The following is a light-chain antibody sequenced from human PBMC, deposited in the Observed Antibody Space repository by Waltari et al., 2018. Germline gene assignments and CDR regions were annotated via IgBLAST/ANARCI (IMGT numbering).Light chain of an antibody. CDR3: ATWDDTMNVPWV. CDR2: GDD. V-gene: IGLV1-44*01. Sequence: QSVLTQPPSASGAPGQRVTISCSGGASNIGSNAVNWYQQFPGMAPKLLIYGDDQRPSVVPDRFSGSKSGTSASLAISGLQSGDEATYFCATWDDTMNVPWVFGGGTKVTVL. J-gene: IGLJ3*02. CDR1: ASNIGSNA.